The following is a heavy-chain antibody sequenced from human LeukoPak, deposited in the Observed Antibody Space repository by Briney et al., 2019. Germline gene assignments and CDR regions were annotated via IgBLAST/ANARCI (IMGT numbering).Heavy chain of an antibody. D-gene: IGHD5-12*01. J-gene: IGHJ4*02. V-gene: IGHV1-18*04. CDR2: ISAYNGNT. CDR3: ARGPRRGYSGYEFDY. Sequence: ASVKVSCKASGYTFTSYGISWVRQAPGQGLEWMGWISAYNGNTNYAQKLQGRVTMTTDTSTSTAYMELRSLRSDDTAVYYCARGPRRGYSGYEFDYWGQGTLVTVSS. CDR1: GYTFTSYG.